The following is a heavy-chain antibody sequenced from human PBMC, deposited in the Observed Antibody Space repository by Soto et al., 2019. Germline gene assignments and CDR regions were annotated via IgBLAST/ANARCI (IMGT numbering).Heavy chain of an antibody. CDR3: ALSSGWYTFDY. CDR1: GFTFSSYG. D-gene: IGHD6-19*01. J-gene: IGHJ4*02. CDR2: IWYDGSNK. Sequence: QVQLVESGGGVVQPGRSLRLSCAASGFTFSSYGMHWVRQAPGKGLEWVAVIWYDGSNKYYADSVKGRFTISRDNSKNTLYLQMNRLRDEDTAVYYCALSSGWYTFDYWGQGTLVTVSS. V-gene: IGHV3-33*01.